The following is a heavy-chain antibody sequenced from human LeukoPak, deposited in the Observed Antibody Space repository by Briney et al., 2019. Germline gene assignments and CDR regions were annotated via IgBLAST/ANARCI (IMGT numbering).Heavy chain of an antibody. CDR2: IYSSGST. CDR3: ARTKGGYEFLLDF. J-gene: IGHJ4*02. CDR1: GGSISSYH. V-gene: IGHV4-4*07. D-gene: IGHD5-12*01. Sequence: SETLSLTCTVSGGSISSYHWNWIRQPAGKALEWIGRIYSSGSTNYHSSLKSRVIMSVDTSKNQFSLKLSSVTAADTAVYYCARTKGGYEFLLDFWGQGTLVTVSS.